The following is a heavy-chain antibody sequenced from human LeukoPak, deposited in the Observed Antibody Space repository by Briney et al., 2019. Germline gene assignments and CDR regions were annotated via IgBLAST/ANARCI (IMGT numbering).Heavy chain of an antibody. CDR1: GFTFSDYT. CDR2: ITSNGAYT. Sequence: GGSLRLSCAASGFTFSDYTIHWVRQAPGKRMQSVSAITSNGAYTHYADSVKGRFTISRDNSRNAVFLQMGGLRIEDMAVYYCARVKMGATVSDYYYYYMDVWGKGTTVTVSS. J-gene: IGHJ6*03. CDR3: ARVKMGATVSDYYYYYMDV. D-gene: IGHD1-26*01. V-gene: IGHV3-64*02.